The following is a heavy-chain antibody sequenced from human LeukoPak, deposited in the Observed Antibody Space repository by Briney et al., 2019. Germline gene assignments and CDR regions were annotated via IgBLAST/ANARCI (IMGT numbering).Heavy chain of an antibody. D-gene: IGHD6-6*01. J-gene: IGHJ5*02. CDR2: IYYSGST. CDR3: ARDGYSSSSGFDP. CDR1: GVSISSSSYY. Sequence: PSETLSLTCTVSGVSISSSSYYWGWIRQPPGKGLEWIGSIYYSGSTYYNPSRKSRLTITVDTSKNLFSLKLSSVTAAGRAVYYCARDGYSSSSGFDPWGQGTLVTVSS. V-gene: IGHV4-39*07.